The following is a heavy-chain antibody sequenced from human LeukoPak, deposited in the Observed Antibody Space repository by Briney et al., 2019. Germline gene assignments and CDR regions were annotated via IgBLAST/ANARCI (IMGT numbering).Heavy chain of an antibody. J-gene: IGHJ6*02. CDR2: IKEDGSEK. Sequence: PGGSLRLSCGASRFTFSNYWMSWVRQAPGKGLEWVANIKEDGSEKDYVDSVKGRFTISRDNAKNSLYLQMNSLRAEDTAVYYCARLPLTGYSRGYYYGMDVWGQGTTVTVSS. CDR1: RFTFSNYW. D-gene: IGHD3-9*01. CDR3: ARLPLTGYSRGYYYGMDV. V-gene: IGHV3-7*03.